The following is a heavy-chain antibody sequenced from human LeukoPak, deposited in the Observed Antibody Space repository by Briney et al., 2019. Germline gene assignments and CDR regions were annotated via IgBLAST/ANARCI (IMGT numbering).Heavy chain of an antibody. D-gene: IGHD1-7*01. CDR2: IYWDDDD. CDR1: GFSLTTPGVG. Sequence: SGPALVKPTQTLMLTCDFSGFSLTTPGVGVAWIRQPPGKALEWLALIYWDDDDRYSPSLRRRLTITKDTSKNQVVLRMTNMDPMDTATYYCAHTYEWNSPGEATDAFDIWGQGTIVTVSS. CDR3: AHTYEWNSPGEATDAFDI. J-gene: IGHJ3*02. V-gene: IGHV2-5*02.